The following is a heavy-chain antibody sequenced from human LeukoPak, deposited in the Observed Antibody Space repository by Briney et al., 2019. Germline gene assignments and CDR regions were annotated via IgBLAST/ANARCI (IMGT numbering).Heavy chain of an antibody. CDR3: ARARGRTSGDDYYYGMDV. J-gene: IGHJ6*02. CDR2: INQSGNT. Sequence: PSETLSLTCVVYGGPFSGYYWSWIRQSPGKGLEWIGEINQSGNTNYNPSLKSRVTISIDTSKNQFSLKVTSVTAGDTAVYYCARARGRTSGDDYYYGMDVWGQGTTGTVSS. CDR1: GGPFSGYY. V-gene: IGHV4-34*01. D-gene: IGHD4-17*01.